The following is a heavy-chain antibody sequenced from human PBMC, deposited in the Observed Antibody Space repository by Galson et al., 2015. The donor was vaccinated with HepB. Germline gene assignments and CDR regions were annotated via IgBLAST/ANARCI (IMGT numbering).Heavy chain of an antibody. CDR2: LSYDGYNL. Sequence: SLRLSCAASGFTFSSYAMHWVRQAPGKGLEWVAVLSYDGYNLNYADSVKGRFTISRDNSKNTLYLRMNSLRAEDTAVYYCARGVYYDRSGYYYGVTYWGQGALVTASS. CDR1: GFTFSSYA. CDR3: ARGVYYDRSGYYYGVTY. V-gene: IGHV3-30-3*01. D-gene: IGHD3-22*01. J-gene: IGHJ4*02.